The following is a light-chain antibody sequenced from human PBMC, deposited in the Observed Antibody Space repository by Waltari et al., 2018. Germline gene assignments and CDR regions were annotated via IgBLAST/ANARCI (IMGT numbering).Light chain of an antibody. CDR2: WAS. CDR1: QSLLSKSNQKDY. V-gene: IGKV4-1*01. CDR3: QQYYSDPFT. Sequence: DIVMTQSPDSLAVSLGERATIHLKSNQSLLSKSNQKDYLAWYQKKPGQPPNLLNYWASTRESGVPDRVSGSGSGTDFTLTINNLQPEDVATYYCQQYYSDPFTFGPGTMVDIK. J-gene: IGKJ3*01.